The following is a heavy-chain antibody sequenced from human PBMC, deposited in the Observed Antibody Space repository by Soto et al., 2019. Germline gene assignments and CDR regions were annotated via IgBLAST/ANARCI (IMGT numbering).Heavy chain of an antibody. CDR3: ARGDYVWGSYRFRALAPFDY. V-gene: IGHV4-30-4*01. CDR1: GGSISSGDYY. J-gene: IGHJ4*02. Sequence: SETLSLTCTVSGGSISSGDYYWSWIRQPPGKGLEWIGYIYYSGSTYYNPSLKSRVTISVDTSKNQFSLKLSSVTAADTAVYYCARGDYVWGSYRFRALAPFDYWGQGTLVTVS. CDR2: IYYSGST. D-gene: IGHD3-16*02.